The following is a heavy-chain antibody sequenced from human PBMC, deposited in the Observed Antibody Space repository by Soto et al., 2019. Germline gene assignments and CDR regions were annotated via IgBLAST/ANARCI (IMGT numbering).Heavy chain of an antibody. CDR2: IFSKDER. V-gene: IGHV2-26*01. CDR3: ARIRLLGDFWSGYWYFDY. D-gene: IGHD3-3*01. Sequence: QVTLKESGPVLVKPTETLTLTCTVSGFSLSNARMGVSWIRQPPGKALEWLAHIFSKDERSYSTSLKSRLTISKDTSKSQVVLTMTNMDPVDTATYYCARIRLLGDFWSGYWYFDYWGQGTLVTVSS. J-gene: IGHJ4*02. CDR1: GFSLSNARMG.